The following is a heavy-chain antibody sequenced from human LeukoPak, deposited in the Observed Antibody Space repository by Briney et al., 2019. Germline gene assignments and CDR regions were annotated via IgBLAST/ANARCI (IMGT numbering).Heavy chain of an antibody. CDR2: IQYDGSTK. CDR1: GFTFSSYA. D-gene: IGHD3-10*01. J-gene: IGHJ5*01. Sequence: PGGSLRLSXAASGFTFSSYAMHWVRQAPGKGLEWVTFIQYDGSTKYYADSVRGRFTISRDNSKNTLYLQMNSLRAEDTAVYYCAKSAMIRGVIGGNWFDSWGQGTLVTVSS. CDR3: AKSAMIRGVIGGNWFDS. V-gene: IGHV3-30*02.